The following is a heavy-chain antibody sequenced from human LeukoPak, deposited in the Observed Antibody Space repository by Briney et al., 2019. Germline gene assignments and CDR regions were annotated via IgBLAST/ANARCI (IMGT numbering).Heavy chain of an antibody. CDR3: ARQATNSPVDY. V-gene: IGHV3-7*01. D-gene: IGHD2/OR15-2a*01. CDR2: IKQDGSEK. J-gene: IGHJ4*02. CDR1: GFTFSSYW. Sequence: GGSLRLSCAASGFTFSSYWMSWVRQAPGKGLEWVANIKQDGSEKHYVDSAKGRFTISRDNAKNSLYLQMNSLRAEDTAVYYCARQATNSPVDYLGQGTLVTVSS.